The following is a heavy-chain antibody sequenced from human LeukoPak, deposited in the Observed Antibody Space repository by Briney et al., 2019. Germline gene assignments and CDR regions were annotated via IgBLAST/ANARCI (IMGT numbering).Heavy chain of an antibody. J-gene: IGHJ4*02. V-gene: IGHV4-31*03. CDR3: AREGDSSGYYYDY. CDR1: GGSISSGGYY. D-gene: IGHD3-22*01. Sequence: PSETLSLTCTVSGGSISSGGYYWSWIRQHPGKGLEWIGYIYYSGSTYYNPSLKSRVTISVDTSKNQFSLKLSSVTAADTAVYYCAREGDSSGYYYDYWGQGTLVTVSS. CDR2: IYYSGST.